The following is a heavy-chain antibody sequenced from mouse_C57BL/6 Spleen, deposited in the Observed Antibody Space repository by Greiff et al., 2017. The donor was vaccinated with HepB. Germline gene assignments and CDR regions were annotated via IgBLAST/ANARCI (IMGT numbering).Heavy chain of an antibody. J-gene: IGHJ2*01. CDR2: IYPRSGNT. CDR3: ARWGSSGYYFDY. CDR1: GYTFTSYG. V-gene: IGHV1-81*01. Sequence: QVQLQQSGAELARPGASVKLSCKASGYTFTSYGISWVKQRTGQGLEWIGEIYPRSGNTYYNEKFKGKATLTADKSSSTAYMELRSLTSEDSAVYFCARWGSSGYYFDYWGQGTTLTVSS. D-gene: IGHD3-2*02.